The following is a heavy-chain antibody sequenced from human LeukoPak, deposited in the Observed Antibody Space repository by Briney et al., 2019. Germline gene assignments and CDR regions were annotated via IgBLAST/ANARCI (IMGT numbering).Heavy chain of an antibody. CDR3: ARKRLVSGFTLGQPFYY. D-gene: IGHD1-26*01. CDR1: GYDFTAHF. V-gene: IGHV1-2*06. Sequence: ASVKVSCKTSGYDFTAHFLHWVRQAPGHGLEGMGRVNPHDGGTKYALSFQGRLTLTRDTSTRTAYMELGSLRSAEEATLFCARKRLVSGFTLGQPFYYWGQGTLVTASS. J-gene: IGHJ4*02. CDR2: VNPHDGGT.